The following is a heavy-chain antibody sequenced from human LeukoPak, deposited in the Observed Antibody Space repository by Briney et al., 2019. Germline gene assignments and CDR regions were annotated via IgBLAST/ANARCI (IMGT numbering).Heavy chain of an antibody. CDR3: AREAGTDAFDI. D-gene: IGHD1-1*01. J-gene: IGHJ3*02. V-gene: IGHV1-8*03. Sequence: ASVKVSXKASGYTFTSYDINWMRQATGQGLEWMGWMNPNSGNTGYAQKFQGRVTITRNTSISTAYMELSSLRSEDTAVYYCAREAGTDAFDIWGQGTMVTVSS. CDR1: GYTFTSYD. CDR2: MNPNSGNT.